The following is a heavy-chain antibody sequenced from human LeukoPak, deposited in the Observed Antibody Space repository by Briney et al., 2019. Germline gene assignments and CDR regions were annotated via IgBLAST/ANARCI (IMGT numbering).Heavy chain of an antibody. D-gene: IGHD1-7*01. CDR3: TASVRRTTIDY. Sequence: ASVKVSCKASGYTFTGYYMHWVRQAPGQGLEWMGWINPNSGVTNYAQNFQGRVTMTRDTSISTAYMELSRLRSDDTALYYCTASVRRTTIDYWGQGTLVTVSS. CDR2: INPNSGVT. V-gene: IGHV1-2*02. CDR1: GYTFTGYY. J-gene: IGHJ4*02.